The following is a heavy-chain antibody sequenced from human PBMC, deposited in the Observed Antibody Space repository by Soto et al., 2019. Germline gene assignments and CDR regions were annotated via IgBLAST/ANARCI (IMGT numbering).Heavy chain of an antibody. V-gene: IGHV2-5*02. CDR3: AHRRPYSNSPEYFFDY. CDR2: IYWVDDK. Sequence: QITLKESGPTLVKPTQTLTLTCTFSGLSLSTSGVDVGWISQPPGKALEWLALIYWVDDKRSSPSLKSRLTINKDTSKNQVVLTMTNMDPLDTATYYCAHRRPYSNSPEYFFDYWGQGTLVTVSS. CDR1: GLSLSTSGVD. D-gene: IGHD6-6*01. J-gene: IGHJ4*02.